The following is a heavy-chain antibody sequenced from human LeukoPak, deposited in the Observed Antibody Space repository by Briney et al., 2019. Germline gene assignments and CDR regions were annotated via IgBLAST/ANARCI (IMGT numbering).Heavy chain of an antibody. CDR1: GGSISSSNW. V-gene: IGHV4-4*02. CDR2: IYHSGST. CDR3: ARSRVTMVREYYYYGMDV. J-gene: IGHJ6*02. Sequence: SGTLSLTCAVSGGSISSSNWWSWVRQPPGKGLEWIGEIYHSGSTNYNPSLKSRVTISVDKSKNQFSLKLSSVTAADTAVYYCARSRVTMVREYYYYGMDVWGQGTTVTVSS. D-gene: IGHD3-10*01.